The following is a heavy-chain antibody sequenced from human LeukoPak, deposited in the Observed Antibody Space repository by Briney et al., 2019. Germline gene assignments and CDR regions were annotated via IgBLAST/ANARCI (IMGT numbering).Heavy chain of an antibody. CDR2: ISDDGGST. CDR1: GFTFNNYA. J-gene: IGHJ4*01. CDR3: AKTTRPLGALDY. V-gene: IGHV3-23*01. Sequence: GGSLRLSCAASGFTFNNYAINCVRQAPGKGLEWGSGISDDGGSTNYADYVKGRFTVSRDNSKTTLFLQMDSLRAEDTAVYYCAKTTRPLGALDYWGQGTLVTVSS. D-gene: IGHD1-14*01.